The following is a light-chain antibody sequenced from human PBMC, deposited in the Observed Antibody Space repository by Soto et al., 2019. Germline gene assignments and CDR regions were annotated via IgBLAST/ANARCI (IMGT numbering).Light chain of an antibody. CDR3: CSFARGSSYV. Sequence: QSALTQPASVSGSPGQSITISFTGTSSDVGSYNLVSWYQQHPGKAPKLIISEGSERPSGVSTRFSGSKSGNTASLTISGLQAEDEADYYCCSFARGSSYVFGTGTKLTVL. CDR1: SSDVGSYNL. CDR2: EGS. V-gene: IGLV2-23*01. J-gene: IGLJ1*01.